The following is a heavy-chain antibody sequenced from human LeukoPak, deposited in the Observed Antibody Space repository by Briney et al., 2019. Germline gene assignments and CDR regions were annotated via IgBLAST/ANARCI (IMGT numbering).Heavy chain of an antibody. Sequence: PGGSLRLSCAASGFTFDDYAMHWVRQAPGKGLEWVSGISWNSGSIGYADSVKGRFTISRDNAKNSLYLQMNSLRAEDTALYYCAKGVWFGELFPQRGDAFDIWGQGTMVTVSS. J-gene: IGHJ3*02. CDR3: AKGVWFGELFPQRGDAFDI. D-gene: IGHD3-10*01. V-gene: IGHV3-9*01. CDR1: GFTFDDYA. CDR2: ISWNSGSI.